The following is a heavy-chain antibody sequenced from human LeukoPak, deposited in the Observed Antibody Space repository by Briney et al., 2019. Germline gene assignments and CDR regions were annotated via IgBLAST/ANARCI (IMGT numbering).Heavy chain of an antibody. CDR3: ARDPSTLLPTDDS. Sequence: GGSLRLSCAASGFTFSSYGMHWVRQAPGKGLEWVAVISYYGDNKYYADSVKGRFTISRDNSKNTLYLQMNSLRVEDTAIYYCARDPSTLLPTDDSWGQGTLVAVSS. V-gene: IGHV3-30*03. CDR1: GFTFSSYG. CDR2: ISYYGDNK. D-gene: IGHD2-2*01. J-gene: IGHJ4*02.